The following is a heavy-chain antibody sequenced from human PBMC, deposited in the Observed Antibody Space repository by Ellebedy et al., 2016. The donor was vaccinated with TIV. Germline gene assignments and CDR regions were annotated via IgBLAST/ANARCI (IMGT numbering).Heavy chain of an antibody. V-gene: IGHV4-59*08. CDR3: ARSRSSFDY. CDR1: GGSISSYY. J-gene: IGHJ4*02. CDR2: IYYSGST. Sequence: MPSETLSLTCTVSGGSISSYYWSWIRQPPGKGLEWIGYIYYSGSTNYNPSLKGRVTISVDTSKNQFSLKLSSVTAADTAVYYCARSRSSFDYWGQGTLVTVSS.